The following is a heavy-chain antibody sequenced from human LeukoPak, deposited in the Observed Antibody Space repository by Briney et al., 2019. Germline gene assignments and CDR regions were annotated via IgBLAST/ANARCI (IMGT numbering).Heavy chain of an antibody. CDR1: GFTFNNYA. V-gene: IGHV3-23*01. Sequence: PGGSLRLSCTASGFTFNNYAMYWVRQAPRKGLEWVAGIFGSGGSAHYADSAKGRFTISRDNSKNTVYLQMDSQRGEDTALYYCTKTTTGYSSGQYPGWPADHWGQGALVTVSS. J-gene: IGHJ4*02. D-gene: IGHD3-22*01. CDR3: TKTTTGYSSGQYPGWPADH. CDR2: IFGSGGSA.